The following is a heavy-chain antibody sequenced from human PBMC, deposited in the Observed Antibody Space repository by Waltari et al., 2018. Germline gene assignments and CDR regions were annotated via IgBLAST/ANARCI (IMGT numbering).Heavy chain of an antibody. CDR1: GGSISSSSYY. D-gene: IGHD3-3*01. J-gene: IGHJ5*02. CDR2: IYYSGST. V-gene: IGHV4-39*01. Sequence: QLQLQESGPGLVKPSETLSLTCTVSGGSISSSSYYWGWIRQPPGKGLEWIGSIYYSGSTYYNPSLKSRLTISVDTSKNQFSLKLSSVTAADTAVYYCARHGADFWSRPGNWFDPWGQGTLVTVSS. CDR3: ARHGADFWSRPGNWFDP.